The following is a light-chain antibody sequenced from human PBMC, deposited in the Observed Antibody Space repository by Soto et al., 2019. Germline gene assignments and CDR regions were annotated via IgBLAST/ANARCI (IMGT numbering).Light chain of an antibody. CDR3: QQHETLIT. V-gene: IGKV3D-7*01. CDR2: GIS. Sequence: PGESSTLSCRASQSVNSNYLAWYQQHPGQPPRLLIYGISTRATGIPARFSGSGSGTEFSLTISSLQPEDFAVYYCQQHETLITFGQGTRLEIK. CDR1: QSVNSNY. J-gene: IGKJ5*01.